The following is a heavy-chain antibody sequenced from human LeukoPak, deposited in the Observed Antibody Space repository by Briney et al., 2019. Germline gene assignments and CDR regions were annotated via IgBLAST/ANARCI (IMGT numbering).Heavy chain of an antibody. CDR1: GFTFSSYE. Sequence: PGGSLRLSCAASGFTFSSYEMNWVRQAPGKGLEWVSYISSSGSTIYYADSVKGRFTISRDNAKNSLYLQMNSLRAEDTAVYYCAREGYYDFWSGYYTYYYYYMDVWGKGTTVTVSS. D-gene: IGHD3-3*01. J-gene: IGHJ6*03. CDR2: ISSSGSTI. CDR3: AREGYYDFWSGYYTYYYYYMDV. V-gene: IGHV3-48*03.